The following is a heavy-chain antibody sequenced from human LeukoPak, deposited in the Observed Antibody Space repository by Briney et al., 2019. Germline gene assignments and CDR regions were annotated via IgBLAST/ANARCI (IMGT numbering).Heavy chain of an antibody. CDR1: GFTFSSYA. D-gene: IGHD3-3*01. CDR3: ARVGDRGLSY. V-gene: IGHV3-64*01. CDR2: ISSNGGST. J-gene: IGHJ4*02. Sequence: PGGSLRLSCAASGFTFSSYAMHWVRQAPGKGLEYVSAISSNGGSTYYANFVKGRFTISRDNSKNTLYLQMGSLRAEDMAVYYCARVGDRGLSYWGQGTLVTVSS.